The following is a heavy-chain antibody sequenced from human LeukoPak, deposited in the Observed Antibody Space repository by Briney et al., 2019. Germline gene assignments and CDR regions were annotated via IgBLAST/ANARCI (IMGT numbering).Heavy chain of an antibody. V-gene: IGHV1-2*02. J-gene: IGHJ4*02. D-gene: IGHD6-19*01. CDR1: GYTFTGYY. CDR2: INPNSGGT. Sequence: GASVKVSCKASGYTFTGYYIQWVRQAPGASPEWRAWINPNSGGTNYAQKFQGRVTMTRDTSISTAYMELSRLRSVDTAVYYCARTVGYSSGWYYFDYWGQGTLVTVSS. CDR3: ARTVGYSSGWYYFDY.